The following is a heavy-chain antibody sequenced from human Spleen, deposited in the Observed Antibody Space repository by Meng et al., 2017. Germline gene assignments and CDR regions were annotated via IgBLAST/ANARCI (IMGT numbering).Heavy chain of an antibody. CDR1: GFTFDDYA. Sequence: GGSLRLSCAASGFTFDDYAMHWVRQAPGKGLEWVSGISWNSGSIYYADSVKGRFTISRDNAKNSLYLQMNSLRAEDTAVYYCARKGPYYYDSSGYYSRAFDIWGQGTMVTVSS. CDR3: ARKGPYYYDSSGYYSRAFDI. J-gene: IGHJ3*02. V-gene: IGHV3-9*01. CDR2: ISWNSGSI. D-gene: IGHD3-22*01.